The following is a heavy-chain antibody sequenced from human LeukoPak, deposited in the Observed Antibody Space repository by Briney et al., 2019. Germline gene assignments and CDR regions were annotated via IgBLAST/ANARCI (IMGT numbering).Heavy chain of an antibody. J-gene: IGHJ4*02. D-gene: IGHD6-6*01. Sequence: SETLSLTCTVSGGSISTYYWSWIRQPPGKGLEWVGHIYYSGSTNYNPSLKSRVTISVDTSKNQFSLRLSSVTAADTAVYYCARASRGEQLAGLDYWGQGTLVTVSS. V-gene: IGHV4-59*01. CDR2: IYYSGST. CDR1: GGSISTYY. CDR3: ARASRGEQLAGLDY.